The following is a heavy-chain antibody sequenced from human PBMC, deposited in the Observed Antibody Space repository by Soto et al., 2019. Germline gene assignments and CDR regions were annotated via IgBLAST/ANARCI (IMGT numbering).Heavy chain of an antibody. D-gene: IGHD3-3*01. J-gene: IGHJ6*03. CDR1: GFTFSSYA. Sequence: GSLRLSCAASGFTFSSYAMSWVRQAPGKGLEWVSAISGSGGSTYYADSVKGRFTISRDNSKNTLYLQMNSLRAEDTAVYYCAKGGDFWSGYYYYYYMDVWGKGTTGTVSS. V-gene: IGHV3-23*01. CDR2: ISGSGGST. CDR3: AKGGDFWSGYYYYYYMDV.